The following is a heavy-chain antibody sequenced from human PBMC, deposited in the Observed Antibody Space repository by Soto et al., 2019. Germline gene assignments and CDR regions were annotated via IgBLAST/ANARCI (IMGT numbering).Heavy chain of an antibody. V-gene: IGHV4-31*03. CDR3: ARGRGYYDSSGYPGRDFDI. Sequence: QVQLQESGPGLVKPSQTLSLTCTVSGGSISSGGYYWSWIRQHPGKGLEWIGYIYYSGSTYYNPSLKSRVTISVDTSKNRFSLKLSSVTAADTAVYYCARGRGYYDSSGYPGRDFDIWGQGTKATV. CDR2: IYYSGST. J-gene: IGHJ3*02. CDR1: GGSISSGGYY. D-gene: IGHD3-22*01.